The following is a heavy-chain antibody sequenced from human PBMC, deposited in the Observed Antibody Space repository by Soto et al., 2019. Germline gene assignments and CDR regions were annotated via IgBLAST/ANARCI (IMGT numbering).Heavy chain of an antibody. J-gene: IGHJ6*02. CDR1: EDTLSSYD. Sequence: QVQLVQSGAEVKKPGASVKVSCKASEDTLSSYDIYWVRQATGQWLEYMGWMNPKSGNTGYAQKFQSRFTMTTNTSITTSYMELSSLRFEYTAVYYCAMGVFDSYHGMDVWGQGTTVTVSS. CDR3: AMGVFDSYHGMDV. D-gene: IGHD2-8*01. V-gene: IGHV1-8*01. CDR2: MNPKSGNT.